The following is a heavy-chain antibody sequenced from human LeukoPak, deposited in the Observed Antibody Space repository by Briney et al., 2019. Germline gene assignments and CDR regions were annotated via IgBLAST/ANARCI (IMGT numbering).Heavy chain of an antibody. CDR3: AREVTMVRGPQGWFDP. CDR2: IYTSGST. CDR1: GGSISSYY. V-gene: IGHV4-4*09. D-gene: IGHD3-10*01. J-gene: IGHJ5*02. Sequence: PSETLSLTCTVSGGSISSYYWSWIRQPPGKGLEWIGYIYTSGSTNYNPSLKSRVTISVDTSKNQFSLKLSSVTAADTAVYYCAREVTMVRGPQGWFDPWGQGTLVTVSS.